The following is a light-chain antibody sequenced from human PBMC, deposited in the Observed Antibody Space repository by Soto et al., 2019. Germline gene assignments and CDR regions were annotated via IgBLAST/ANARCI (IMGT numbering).Light chain of an antibody. CDR1: QSINNRY. J-gene: IGKJ3*01. CDR3: QQFGSSPGFT. Sequence: EIVLTQSPGTLSLSPGERATLSCRASQSINNRYLAWYQQKPGQAPRILIYAASSRATGIPDRFSGSGSGTDFTLTISRVEPEDFTVYYCQQFGSSPGFTFGPGTKVDIK. V-gene: IGKV3-20*01. CDR2: AAS.